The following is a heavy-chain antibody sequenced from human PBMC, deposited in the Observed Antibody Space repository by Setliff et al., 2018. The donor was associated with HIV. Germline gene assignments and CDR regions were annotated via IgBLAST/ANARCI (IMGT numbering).Heavy chain of an antibody. J-gene: IGHJ6*03. V-gene: IGHV1-18*01. Sequence: GASVKVSCKASGFPFSSYGISWVRQAPGQGLGWMGWISAYNGKTEYAQNFQGRVTMTTDISTSTAWTSTSTAYMELRSLRSDDTAVYYCASCMAGHYYYYMDVWG. CDR3: ASCMAGHYYYYMDV. CDR1: GFPFSSYG. D-gene: IGHD6-19*01. CDR2: ISAYNGKT.